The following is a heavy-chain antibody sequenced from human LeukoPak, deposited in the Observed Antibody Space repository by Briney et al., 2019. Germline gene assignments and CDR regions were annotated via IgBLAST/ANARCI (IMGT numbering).Heavy chain of an antibody. CDR2: INPNSGGT. Sequence: ASVKVSCKASGYTFTGYYVHWVRQAPGQGLEWMGWINPNSGGTNYAQKFQGRVTMTRDTSISTAYMELSRLRSDDTAVYYCATLRFLEWHYQLRAKNWFDPWGQGTLVTVSS. CDR3: ATLRFLEWHYQLRAKNWFDP. V-gene: IGHV1-2*02. D-gene: IGHD3-3*01. J-gene: IGHJ5*02. CDR1: GYTFTGYY.